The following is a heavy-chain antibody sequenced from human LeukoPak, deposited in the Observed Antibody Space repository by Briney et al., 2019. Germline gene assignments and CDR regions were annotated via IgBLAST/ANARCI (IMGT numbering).Heavy chain of an antibody. D-gene: IGHD3-10*01. CDR3: AGGLWFGELLTYSLDV. CDR1: GGSFSGYQ. Sequence: PSETLSLTCAVYGGSFSGYQWSWIRRPPGKGLEWIGEINHSGSTNYNPSLKSRVTISQDTSKKQLSLKLSSVTAADTAVYYCAGGLWFGELLTYSLDVWGQGTTVTVSS. CDR2: INHSGST. J-gene: IGHJ6*02. V-gene: IGHV4-34*01.